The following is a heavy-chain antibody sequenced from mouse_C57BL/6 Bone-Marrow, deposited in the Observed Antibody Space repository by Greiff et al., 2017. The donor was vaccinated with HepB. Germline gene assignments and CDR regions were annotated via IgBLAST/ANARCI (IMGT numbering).Heavy chain of an antibody. J-gene: IGHJ1*03. CDR1: GYTFTSYW. V-gene: IGHV1-74*01. CDR3: ARRGDYGSSYWYFDV. CDR2: IHPSDSDT. D-gene: IGHD1-1*01. Sequence: QVQLQQPGAELVKPGASVKVSCKASGYTFTSYWMHWVKQRPGQGLEWIGRIHPSDSDTNYNQKFKGKATLTVDKSSSTAYMLLSSLTSEDSAVYFCARRGDYGSSYWYFDVWGTGTTVTVSS.